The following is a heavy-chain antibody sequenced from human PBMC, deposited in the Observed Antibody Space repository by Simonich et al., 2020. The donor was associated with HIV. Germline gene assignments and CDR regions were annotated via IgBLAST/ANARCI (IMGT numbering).Heavy chain of an antibody. J-gene: IGHJ4*02. CDR3: ARGGGGFVVVPASPFDY. Sequence: QVQLVQSGAEVKKPGASLKVSCKASGYTFTNYAMHWVRQAPGQRLEWMGWSNAGNGNTKYSQRFQGRVTNTRDTSGSASYMERGSLRSENTAVDYCARGGGGFVVVPASPFDYWGQGTLVTVSS. D-gene: IGHD2-2*01. CDR2: SNAGNGNT. CDR1: GYTFTNYA. V-gene: IGHV1-3*01.